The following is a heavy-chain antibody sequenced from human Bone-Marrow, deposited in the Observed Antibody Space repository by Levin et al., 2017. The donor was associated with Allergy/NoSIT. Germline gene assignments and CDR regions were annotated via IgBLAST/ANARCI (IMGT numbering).Heavy chain of an antibody. CDR2: IIPIFGTA. V-gene: IGHV1-69*13. D-gene: IGHD1-26*01. CDR3: ARDVGATMGFDY. Sequence: ASVKVSCKASGGTFSSYAISWVRQAPGQGLEWMGGIIPIFGTANYAQKFQGRVTITADESTSTAYMELSSLRSEDTAVYYCARDVGATMGFDYWGQGTLVTVSS. J-gene: IGHJ4*02. CDR1: GGTFSSYA.